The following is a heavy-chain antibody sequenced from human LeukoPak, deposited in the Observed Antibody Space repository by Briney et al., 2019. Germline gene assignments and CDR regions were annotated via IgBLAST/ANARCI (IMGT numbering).Heavy chain of an antibody. CDR3: ARDLTASSGWYGRLSY. CDR1: GYTFTGYY. V-gene: IGHV1-2*02. Sequence: ASVTVSCKASGYTFTGYYMHWVRQAPGQGLEWMGWINPNSGGTNYAQKFQGRVTMTRDTSISTAYMELSRLRSDDTAVYYCARDLTASSGWYGRLSYWGQGTLVTVSS. J-gene: IGHJ4*02. CDR2: INPNSGGT. D-gene: IGHD6-19*01.